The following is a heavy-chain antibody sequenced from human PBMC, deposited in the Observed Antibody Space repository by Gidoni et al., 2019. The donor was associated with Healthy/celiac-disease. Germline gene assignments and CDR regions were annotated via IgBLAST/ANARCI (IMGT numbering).Heavy chain of an antibody. D-gene: IGHD2-21*02. CDR1: GGSISSGRYY. CDR2: IYTSGST. J-gene: IGHJ6*02. V-gene: IGHV4-61*02. Sequence: QVQLQESGPGLVKPSQPLSLTCTVSGGSISSGRYYWSWIRQPAGKGLEWIGRIYTSGSTNYNPSLKSRVTISVDTSKNQFSLKLSSVTAADTAVYYCARAPCGGDCFYYGMDVWGQGTTVTVSS. CDR3: ARAPCGGDCFYYGMDV.